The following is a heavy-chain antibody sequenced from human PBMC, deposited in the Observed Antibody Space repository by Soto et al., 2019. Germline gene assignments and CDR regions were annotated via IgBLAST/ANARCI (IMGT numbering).Heavy chain of an antibody. V-gene: IGHV4-39*01. CDR1: GGSISSSSYY. CDR2: IYYSGST. Sequence: QLQLQESGPGLVKPSETLSLTCTVSGGSISSSSYYWGWIRQPPGKGLEWIGSIYYSGSTYYNPSLKSRVPISVDTSKNQFVLKLSSVTAADTAVYYCARGNDYCGGDCYSFLRWYFDYWGQGTLVTVSS. J-gene: IGHJ4*02. D-gene: IGHD2-21*02. CDR3: ARGNDYCGGDCYSFLRWYFDY.